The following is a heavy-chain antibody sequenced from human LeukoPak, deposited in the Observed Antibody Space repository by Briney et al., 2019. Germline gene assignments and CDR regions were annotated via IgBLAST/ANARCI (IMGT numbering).Heavy chain of an antibody. J-gene: IGHJ4*02. CDR1: GRSLSGYY. CDR3: ARGDPYYHGSGSYSPYYFDY. V-gene: IGHV4-34*01. CDR2: INHSGST. D-gene: IGHD3-10*01. Sequence: SETLSLTCAVYGRSLSGYYWSLIRQPPGKGLDWSGEINHSGSTNYNPSLKSRVTISIDTSKNQFSLKMSSVTAADTAVYYCARGDPYYHGSGSYSPYYFDYWGQGTLVTVSS.